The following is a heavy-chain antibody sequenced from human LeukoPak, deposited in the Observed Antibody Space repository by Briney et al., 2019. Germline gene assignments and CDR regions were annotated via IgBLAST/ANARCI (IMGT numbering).Heavy chain of an antibody. CDR3: ARGGSSGWYDWYFDL. V-gene: IGHV1-69*02. CDR2: IIPILGIA. Sequence: SVKVSCKASGGTFSSYTISWVRQAPGQGLEWMGRIIPILGIANYAQKFQGRVTITADESTSTAYMELSSLRSEDTAVYYCARGGSSGWYDWYFDLWGRGTLVTVSS. CDR1: GGTFSSYT. J-gene: IGHJ2*01. D-gene: IGHD6-19*01.